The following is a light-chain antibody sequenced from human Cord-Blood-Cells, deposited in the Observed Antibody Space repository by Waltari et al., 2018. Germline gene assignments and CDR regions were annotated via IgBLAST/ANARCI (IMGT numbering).Light chain of an antibody. CDR2: EDN. CDR3: QSYDSSNRV. Sequence: NFMLTQPHSVSESPGKTVTISCTRSSGSIPSNYVQWYQQRPGRAPTTVIYEDNQRPCRVPDRFSGSIDSSSNSASLTISGLKTEDEADYYCQSYDSSNRVFGGGTKLTVL. CDR1: SGSIPSNY. V-gene: IGLV6-57*03. J-gene: IGLJ3*02.